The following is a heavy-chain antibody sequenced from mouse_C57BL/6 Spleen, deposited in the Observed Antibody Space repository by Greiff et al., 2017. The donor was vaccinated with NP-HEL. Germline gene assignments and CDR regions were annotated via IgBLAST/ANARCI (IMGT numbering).Heavy chain of an antibody. Sequence: QVQLKQPGAELVRPGTSVKLSCKASGYTFTSYWMHWVKQRPGQGLEWIGVIDPSDSYTNYNQKFKGKATLTVDTSSSTAYMQLSSLTSEDSAVYYCATGYGTHAMDYWGQGTSVTVSS. J-gene: IGHJ4*01. D-gene: IGHD1-1*01. CDR3: ATGYGTHAMDY. CDR1: GYTFTSYW. CDR2: IDPSDSYT. V-gene: IGHV1-59*01.